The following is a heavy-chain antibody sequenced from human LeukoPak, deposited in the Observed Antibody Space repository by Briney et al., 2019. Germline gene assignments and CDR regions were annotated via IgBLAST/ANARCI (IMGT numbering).Heavy chain of an antibody. J-gene: IGHJ4*02. CDR1: GFTFSDYY. CDR3: ARGELHGTPPTSFDY. CDR2: ISSSGSTI. V-gene: IGHV3-11*01. D-gene: IGHD1-1*01. Sequence: PGGSLRLSCAASGFTFSDYYMSWIRQAPGKGLEWVSYISSSGSTIYYADSVKGRFAISRDNAKNSLYLQMNSLRAEDTAVYYCARGELHGTPPTSFDYWGQGTLVTVSS.